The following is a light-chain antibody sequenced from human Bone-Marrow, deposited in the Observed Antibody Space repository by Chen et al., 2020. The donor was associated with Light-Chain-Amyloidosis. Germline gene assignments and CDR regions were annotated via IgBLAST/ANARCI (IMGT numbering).Light chain of an antibody. J-gene: IGLJ3*02. CDR3: QVWDRSSDRPV. Sequence: SYVLTQPSSVSVAPGQTATIASGGNNIGSTSVPWYQQTPGQAPLLVVYDDSDRPSGIPERLSGSNSGNTATLTISRVEAGDEADYYCQVWDRSSDRPVFGGGTKLTVL. V-gene: IGLV3-21*02. CDR2: DDS. CDR1: NIGSTS.